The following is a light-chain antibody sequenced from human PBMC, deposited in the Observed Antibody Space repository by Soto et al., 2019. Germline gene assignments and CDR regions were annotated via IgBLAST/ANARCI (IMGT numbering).Light chain of an antibody. V-gene: IGKV3-11*01. CDR1: QNVRGY. J-gene: IGKJ1*01. CDR2: DAS. CDR3: QQNLGVLT. Sequence: EILLTQSPVTLSLSPGERATLSCRASQNVRGYLAWYQQKPGQAHRLLIYDASNRATGIPARFNGSGSGTDFTLTISSLDPEYSAGYDCQQNLGVLTVGQGTKVEIK.